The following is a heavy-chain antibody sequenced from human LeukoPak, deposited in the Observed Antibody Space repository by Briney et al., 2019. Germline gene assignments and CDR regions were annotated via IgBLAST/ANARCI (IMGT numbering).Heavy chain of an antibody. Sequence: SCKASGYTFTSYAMHWVRQAPGKGLEWVAVISYDGSNKYYADSVKGRFTISRDNSKNTLYLQMNSLRAEDTAVYYCARDLYGDYGQLFDYWGQGTLVTVSS. CDR3: ARDLYGDYGQLFDY. D-gene: IGHD4-17*01. V-gene: IGHV3-30*04. J-gene: IGHJ4*02. CDR2: ISYDGSNK. CDR1: GYTFTSYA.